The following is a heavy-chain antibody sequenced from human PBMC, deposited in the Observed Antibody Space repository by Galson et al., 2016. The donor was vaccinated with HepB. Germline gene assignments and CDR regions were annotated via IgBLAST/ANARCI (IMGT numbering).Heavy chain of an antibody. CDR2: VTPLFNTA. D-gene: IGHD5-24*01. V-gene: IGHV1-69*13. J-gene: IGHJ6*02. CDR3: ARQRMADHYYGMDV. CDR1: GGTFSSYG. Sequence: SVKVSCKASGGTFSSYGISWVRQAPGQGLEWMGGVTPLFNTAKYAQKFQGRVTITADESTSTAYMELSSLRSNDTAVYYCARQRMADHYYGMDVWGQGTTVSVSS.